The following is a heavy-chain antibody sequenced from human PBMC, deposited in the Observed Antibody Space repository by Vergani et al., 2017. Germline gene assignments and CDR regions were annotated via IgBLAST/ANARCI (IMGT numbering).Heavy chain of an antibody. J-gene: IGHJ4*02. D-gene: IGHD4-11*01. Sequence: EVQLLESGGGLVQPGGSLRLSCAASGFTFSSYAMSWVRQAPGKGLEWVSAISGSGGRTYYADSGKGRFTISRDNSKNTRYLQMNSLRAEDTAVYYCAKGGGGYSNYDYWGQGTLVTVSS. V-gene: IGHV3-23*01. CDR3: AKGGGGYSNYDY. CDR2: ISGSGGRT. CDR1: GFTFSSYA.